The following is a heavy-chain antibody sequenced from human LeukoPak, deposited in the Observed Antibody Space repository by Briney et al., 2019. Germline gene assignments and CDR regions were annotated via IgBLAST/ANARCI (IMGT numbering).Heavy chain of an antibody. J-gene: IGHJ4*02. CDR3: AKELTTVTHFDY. D-gene: IGHD4-17*01. V-gene: IGHV3-30*18. Sequence: SGGSLRLSCAASGFTFSGYGMHWVRQAPGKGLEWVAVISYDGSNKYYTDSVKGRFTISRDNSKNTLYLQMNSLRAEDTAVYYCAKELTTVTHFDYWGQGTLVTVSS. CDR2: ISYDGSNK. CDR1: GFTFSGYG.